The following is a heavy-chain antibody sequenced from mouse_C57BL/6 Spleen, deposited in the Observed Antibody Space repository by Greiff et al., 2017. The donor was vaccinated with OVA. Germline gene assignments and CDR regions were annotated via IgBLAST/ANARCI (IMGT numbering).Heavy chain of an antibody. Sequence: EVQLQQSGPELVKPGASVKMSCKASGYTFPDYNMHWVKQSHGKSLEWIGYINPNNGGTSYNQKFKGKATLTVNKSSSTAYMELRSLTSEDSAVYYCAYGNYAMDYWGQGTSVTVSS. CDR1: GYTFPDYN. J-gene: IGHJ4*01. V-gene: IGHV1-22*01. CDR3: AYGNYAMDY. D-gene: IGHD2-1*01. CDR2: INPNNGGT.